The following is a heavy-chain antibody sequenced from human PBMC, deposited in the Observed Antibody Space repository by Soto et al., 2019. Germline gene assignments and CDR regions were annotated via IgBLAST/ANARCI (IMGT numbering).Heavy chain of an antibody. CDR3: TRASRRHYYYYGMDV. CDR2: IRSKAYGGTT. CDR1: GFTFGDYA. J-gene: IGHJ6*02. Sequence: LRLSCTASGFTFGDYAMSWFRQAPGKGLEWVGFIRSKAYGGTTEYAASVKGRFTISRDDSKSIAYLQMNSLKTEDTAVYYCTRASRRHYYYYGMDVWGQGTTVTVSS. V-gene: IGHV3-49*03.